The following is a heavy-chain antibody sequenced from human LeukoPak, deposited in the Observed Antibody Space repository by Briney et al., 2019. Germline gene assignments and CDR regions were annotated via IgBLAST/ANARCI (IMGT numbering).Heavy chain of an antibody. CDR2: MHNTMST. Sequence: PSETLSLTCIVSGGSISTSDNYWGWIRQPPGKGLEWIGSMHNTMSTYYNPSLKSRVTISVDTSKNQFSLKLSSVTAADTAVYYCAREQLVPPYYYYYYMDVWGKGTTVTVSS. CDR3: AREQLVPPYYYYYYMDV. CDR1: GGSISTSDNY. D-gene: IGHD6-6*01. V-gene: IGHV4-39*07. J-gene: IGHJ6*03.